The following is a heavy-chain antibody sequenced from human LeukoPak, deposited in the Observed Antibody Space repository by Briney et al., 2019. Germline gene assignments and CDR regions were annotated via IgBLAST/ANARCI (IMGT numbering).Heavy chain of an antibody. Sequence: SETLSLTCTVSGGSISSSRYYWGWIRQPPGKGLEWIGSIHCSGSTYYNPSLKSRVTVSVDTSKNQFSLKLSSVTAADTAVYYCARGGTYYYDSSGYYLFDYWGQGTLVTVSS. D-gene: IGHD3-22*01. CDR1: GGSISSSRYY. CDR3: ARGGTYYYDSSGYYLFDY. CDR2: IHCSGST. V-gene: IGHV4-39*07. J-gene: IGHJ4*02.